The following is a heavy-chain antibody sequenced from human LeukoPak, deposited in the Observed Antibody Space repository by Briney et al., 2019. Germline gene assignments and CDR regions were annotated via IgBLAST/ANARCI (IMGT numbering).Heavy chain of an antibody. J-gene: IGHJ5*02. CDR2: ISISGRTT. CDR3: AKVGYGDWFDP. Sequence: GGSLRLSCAASGFIFSNSEMHWVRQAPGKGLQWVSYISISGRTTYYTDSVEGRFTISRDNARNSLYLQMNSLTAEDTAIYYCAKVGYGDWFDPWGQGTLVTVSS. D-gene: IGHD1-1*01. CDR1: GFIFSNSE. V-gene: IGHV3-48*03.